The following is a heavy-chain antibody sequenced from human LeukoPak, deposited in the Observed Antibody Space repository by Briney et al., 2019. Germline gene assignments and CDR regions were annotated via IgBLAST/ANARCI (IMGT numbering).Heavy chain of an antibody. V-gene: IGHV1-46*01. CDR2: INPSGGST. J-gene: IGHJ4*02. CDR1: GYTFTSYY. CDR3: ARPRTYYYGSGSYYNVPFDY. Sequence: GASVKVSCKASGYTFTSYYMHWMRQAPGQGLEWMGIINPSGGSTSYAQKFQGRVTMTRDTSTSTVYMELSSLRSEDTAVYYCARPRTYYYGSGSYYNVPFDYWGQGTLVTVSS. D-gene: IGHD3-10*01.